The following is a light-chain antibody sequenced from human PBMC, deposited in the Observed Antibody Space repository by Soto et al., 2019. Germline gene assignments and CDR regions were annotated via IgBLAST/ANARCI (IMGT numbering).Light chain of an antibody. J-gene: IGLJ3*02. CDR2: ENN. CDR3: AAWDTSLSGGV. CDR1: SSNIGSDF. V-gene: IGLV1-51*02. Sequence: QSVLTQPPSVSAAPGQTVTISCSGSSSNIGSDFVSWYQQLPVTAPQLLIYENNKRPSGIPDRFSGSKSATSATLCITGLQTGDDADYDCAAWDTSLSGGVFVGGTKLTVL.